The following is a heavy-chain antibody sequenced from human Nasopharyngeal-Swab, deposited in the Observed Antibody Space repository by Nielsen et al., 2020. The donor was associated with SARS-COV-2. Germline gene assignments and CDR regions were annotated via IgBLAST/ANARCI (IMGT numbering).Heavy chain of an antibody. CDR2: IYYSGST. V-gene: IGHV4-39*01. J-gene: IGHJ4*02. Sequence: PGKGLVWIGSIYYSGSTYYNPSLKSRVTISVDTSKNQFSLKLSSVTAADTAVYYCASLNVDTAMVPDYWGQGTLVTVSS. D-gene: IGHD5-18*01. CDR3: ASLNVDTAMVPDY.